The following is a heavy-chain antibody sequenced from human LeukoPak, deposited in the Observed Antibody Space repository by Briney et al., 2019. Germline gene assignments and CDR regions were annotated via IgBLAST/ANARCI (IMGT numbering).Heavy chain of an antibody. J-gene: IGHJ5*02. CDR2: INHSGST. CDR3: ARGSPVTMVRGVIMSWFDP. Sequence: SETLSLTCAVYGGSFSGYYWSRIRQPPGKGLEWIGEINHSGSTNYNPSLKSRVTISVDTSKNQFSLKLSSVTAADTAVYYCARGSPVTMVRGVIMSWFDPWGQGTLVTVSS. V-gene: IGHV4-34*01. CDR1: GGSFSGYY. D-gene: IGHD3-10*01.